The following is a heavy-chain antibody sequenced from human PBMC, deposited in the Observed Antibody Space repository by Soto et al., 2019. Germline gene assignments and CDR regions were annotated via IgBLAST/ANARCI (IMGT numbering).Heavy chain of an antibody. CDR3: XTDLMSYYDFWSGYHLFDY. CDR2: IKSKTDGGTT. Sequence: GGSLRLSCAASGFTFSNAWMNWVRQAPGKGLEWVGRIKSKTDGGTTDYAAPVKDRFTISRDDSKNTLYLQMNSLKTEDTAVXXXXTDLMSYYDFWSGYHLFDYWGQGTXVIVSS. D-gene: IGHD3-3*01. V-gene: IGHV3-15*07. J-gene: IGHJ4*02. CDR1: GFTFSNAW.